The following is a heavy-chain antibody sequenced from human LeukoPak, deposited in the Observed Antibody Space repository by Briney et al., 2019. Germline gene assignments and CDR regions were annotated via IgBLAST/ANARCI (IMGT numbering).Heavy chain of an antibody. Sequence: SETLSLTCSVSGGSTSSYYWSWIRQPPGKGLEWIGHIYYSGSTNYNPSLKSRVTILVDTSKNQFSLTLSSVTAADTALYHCARGGGSYRIDYWGQGTLVTVSS. D-gene: IGHD1-26*01. CDR3: ARGGGSYRIDY. J-gene: IGHJ4*02. V-gene: IGHV4-59*01. CDR1: GGSTSSYY. CDR2: IYYSGST.